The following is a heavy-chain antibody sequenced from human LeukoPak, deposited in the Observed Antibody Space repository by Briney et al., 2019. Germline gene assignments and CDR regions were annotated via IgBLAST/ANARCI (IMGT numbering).Heavy chain of an antibody. CDR1: GGSISSYY. V-gene: IGHV4-59*01. CDR3: ARGGGSWYADY. D-gene: IGHD6-13*01. J-gene: IGHJ4*02. CDR2: IHYSGST. Sequence: SETLSLTCSVSGGSISSYYWSWIRQPPEKGLEWVGYIHYSGSTSYNPSLKSRVTMSVDTSKNQFSLKVSSVTAADTAVYYCARGGGSWYADYWGQGILVTVSS.